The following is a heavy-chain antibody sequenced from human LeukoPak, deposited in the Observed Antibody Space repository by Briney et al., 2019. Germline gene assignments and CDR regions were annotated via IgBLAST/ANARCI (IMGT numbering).Heavy chain of an antibody. V-gene: IGHV1-8*01. CDR1: GYTFTSYD. CDR2: MNPNSGNT. J-gene: IGHJ4*02. Sequence: GASVKVSCKASGYTFTSYDINWVRQATGQGLEWMGWMNPNSGNTGYAQKFQGRVTMTTDTSTSTAYMELRSLRSDDTAVYYCARDEWFGDSPFDYWGQGTLVTVSS. D-gene: IGHD3-10*01. CDR3: ARDEWFGDSPFDY.